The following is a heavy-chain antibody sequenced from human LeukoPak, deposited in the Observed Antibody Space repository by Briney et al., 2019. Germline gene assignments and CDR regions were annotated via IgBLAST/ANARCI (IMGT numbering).Heavy chain of an antibody. Sequence: GGSLRLSCAASGFSFSGSAMHWVRQAPGKGLEWVGRIRSRTYTYATGYSAPVKGRFTISRDQSRSTAYLQMNSLKIEDTAVYYCTRTHASGWFDWGQGILVTVSS. D-gene: IGHD6-19*01. CDR2: IRSRTYTYAT. J-gene: IGHJ4*02. V-gene: IGHV3-73*01. CDR3: TRTHASGWFD. CDR1: GFSFSGSA.